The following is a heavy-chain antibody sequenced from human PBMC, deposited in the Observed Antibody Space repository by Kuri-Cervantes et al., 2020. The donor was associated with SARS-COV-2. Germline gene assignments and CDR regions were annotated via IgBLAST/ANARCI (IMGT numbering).Heavy chain of an antibody. Sequence: GGSLRLSCAASGFTVSSNYMSWVRQAPGKGLEWVSVIYSGGSTYYADSVKGRFTISRDNSKNTLYLQMGSLRAEDMAVYYCARDRYYYMDVWGKGTTVTVSS. CDR1: GFTVSSNY. J-gene: IGHJ6*03. V-gene: IGHV3-53*05. CDR2: IYSGGST. CDR3: ARDRYYYMDV.